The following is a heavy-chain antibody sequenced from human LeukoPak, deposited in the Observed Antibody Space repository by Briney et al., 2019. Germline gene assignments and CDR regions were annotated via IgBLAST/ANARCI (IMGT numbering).Heavy chain of an antibody. D-gene: IGHD3-10*01. J-gene: IGHJ4*02. CDR2: INAGNGNT. CDR1: GYIFNSYV. Sequence: ASVKVSCKASGYIFNSYVLHWVRQAPGQRLEWVGWINAGNGNTEYSQKFQGRVTITRDTSASTPYMELSSLRSEDTAVYFCARDRFYGSGTYNYFDWWGQGTLVTVSS. CDR3: ARDRFYGSGTYNYFDW. V-gene: IGHV1-3*01.